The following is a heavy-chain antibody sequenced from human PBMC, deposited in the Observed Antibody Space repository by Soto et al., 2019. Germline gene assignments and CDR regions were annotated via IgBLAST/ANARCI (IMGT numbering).Heavy chain of an antibody. J-gene: IGHJ6*02. CDR2: IYYSGST. Sequence: SETLSLTCTVSSGSVSSHSYYWSWIRQPPGRGLEWIGYIYYSGSTYYNPSLKSQVTISVDTSKNQFSLKLRSVTAADTAVYYCARTYCSSASCYGLYYFGMDVWGQGTTVTVSS. CDR1: SGSVSSHSYY. CDR3: ARTYCSSASCYGLYYFGMDV. D-gene: IGHD2-2*01. V-gene: IGHV4-61*01.